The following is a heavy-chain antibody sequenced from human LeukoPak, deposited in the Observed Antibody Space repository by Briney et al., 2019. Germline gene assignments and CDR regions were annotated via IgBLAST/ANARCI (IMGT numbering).Heavy chain of an antibody. V-gene: IGHV3-30*04. D-gene: IGHD6-19*01. CDR1: GFTFSSYA. CDR2: ISYDGTNK. Sequence: GGSLRLSCAASGFTFSSYAMHWVRQAPGKGLEWVAVISYDGTNKYYADSVKGRFTISRDNSKTTLYLQMNSLRAEDTAVYYCARDPSSSGWYESGYFQHWGQGTLVTVSS. J-gene: IGHJ1*01. CDR3: ARDPSSSGWYESGYFQH.